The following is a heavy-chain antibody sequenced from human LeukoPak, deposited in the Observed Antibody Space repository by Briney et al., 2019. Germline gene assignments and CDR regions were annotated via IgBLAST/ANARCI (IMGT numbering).Heavy chain of an antibody. CDR3: ARLFDYSDSSGFDY. D-gene: IGHD3-22*01. CDR1: GGSFSGYY. J-gene: IGHJ4*02. Sequence: PSETLSLTCAVYGGSFSGYYWSWLRQPPGKGLEWIGEINHSGSTNYNPSLKSRVTISVDTSKNQFSLKLSSVTAADTAVYYCARLFDYSDSSGFDYWGQGTLVTVSS. CDR2: INHSGST. V-gene: IGHV4-34*01.